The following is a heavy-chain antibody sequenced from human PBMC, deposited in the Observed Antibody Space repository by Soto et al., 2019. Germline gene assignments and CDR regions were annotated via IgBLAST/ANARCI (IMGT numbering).Heavy chain of an antibody. D-gene: IGHD6-19*01. Sequence: VQLVESGGGVVQPGRSLRLSCAASGFTFSDYAMHWVRQAPGKGLEWVAVVSHDGRNTHYADSVKGRFTISRDSSKNTVSPEMTSLRAQDTAVYYCAKGGRQWLVTSDFNYWGQGALVTASP. V-gene: IGHV3-30*18. CDR3: AKGGRQWLVTSDFNY. J-gene: IGHJ4*02. CDR2: VSHDGRNT. CDR1: GFTFSDYA.